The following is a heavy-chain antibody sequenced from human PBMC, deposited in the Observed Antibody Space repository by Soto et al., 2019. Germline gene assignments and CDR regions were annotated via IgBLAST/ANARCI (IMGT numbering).Heavy chain of an antibody. CDR1: GFAFSSYA. CDR3: AKHCGSSSCYRFDP. Sequence: EVQLLESGGGLVQPGGSLRLSCAASGFAFSSYATSWIRQAPGKGLEWVSSITSGGGNTYYADSVKGRFTISRDNSKNTLYLQMSSLRAEDTVVYYCAKHCGSSSCYRFDPWGQGTLVTVSS. CDR2: ITSGGGNT. D-gene: IGHD2-2*01. V-gene: IGHV3-23*01. J-gene: IGHJ5*02.